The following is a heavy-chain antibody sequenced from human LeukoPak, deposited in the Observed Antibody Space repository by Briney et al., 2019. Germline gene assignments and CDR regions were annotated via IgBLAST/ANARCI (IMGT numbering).Heavy chain of an antibody. CDR3: AREFSGYSYDY. Sequence: SVKVSCKASGGTFSSYAISWVGQAPGQGLEWMGRIIPIFGTANYAQKFQGRVTITTDESTSTAYMELSSLRSEDTAAYYCAREFSGYSYDYWGQGTLVTVSS. CDR2: IIPIFGTA. J-gene: IGHJ4*02. CDR1: GGTFSSYA. V-gene: IGHV1-69*05. D-gene: IGHD5-18*01.